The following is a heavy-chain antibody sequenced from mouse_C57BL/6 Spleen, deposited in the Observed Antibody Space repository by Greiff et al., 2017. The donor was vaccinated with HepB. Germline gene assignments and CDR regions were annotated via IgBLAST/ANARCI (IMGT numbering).Heavy chain of an antibody. CDR2: ISSGSSTI. CDR3: ASGDYCGSSYWSLDG. CDR1: GFTFRVYG. J-gene: IGHJ1*01. V-gene: IGHV5-17*01. Sequence: EVQVVESGGCLLKPVGSLKLSCAASGFTFRVYGMHWVRQAPEKGLEWVAYISSGSSTIYYADTVKGRFTISRDNAKNTLFLQMTSLRSEDPAMYYCASGDYCGSSYWSLDGWGAGTPVIVSS. D-gene: IGHD1-1*01.